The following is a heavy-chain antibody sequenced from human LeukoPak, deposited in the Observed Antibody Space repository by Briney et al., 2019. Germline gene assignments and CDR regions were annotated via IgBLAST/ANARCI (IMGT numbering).Heavy chain of an antibody. CDR1: GYTFTSYG. J-gene: IGHJ6*02. V-gene: IGHV1-18*01. Sequence: ASVKVSCKASGYTFTSYGISWVRQAPGQGREWMGWISAYNGNTNYAQTLQGRVTITTDTSTSTAYMELRSLRSDDTAVYYCARDGVAGPTRGGNYYGMDVWGQGTTVTVSS. CDR3: ARDGVAGPTRGGNYYGMDV. CDR2: ISAYNGNT. D-gene: IGHD6-19*01.